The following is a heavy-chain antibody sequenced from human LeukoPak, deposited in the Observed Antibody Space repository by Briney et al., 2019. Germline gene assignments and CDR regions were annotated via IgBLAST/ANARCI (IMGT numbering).Heavy chain of an antibody. Sequence: GGSLRLSCAASGFTFSSDAMSWVRQAPGKGLEWVSAISGSGGSTYYADSVKGRFTISRDNSKNTLYLQMNSLRAEDTAVYYCAILGDVVVVAATMFEDWFDPWGQGTLVTVSS. CDR2: ISGSGGST. J-gene: IGHJ5*02. V-gene: IGHV3-23*01. CDR3: AILGDVVVVAATMFEDWFDP. D-gene: IGHD2-15*01. CDR1: GFTFSSDA.